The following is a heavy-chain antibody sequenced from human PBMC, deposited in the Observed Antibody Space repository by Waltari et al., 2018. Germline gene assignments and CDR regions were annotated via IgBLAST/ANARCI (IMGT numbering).Heavy chain of an antibody. V-gene: IGHV3-7*04. CDR2: IKQDGTEK. CDR1: GFTFSTYS. CDR3: ARDEMHRTTWYHF. J-gene: IGHJ4*02. D-gene: IGHD6-13*01. Sequence: EVPLVESGGGLVQPGGSLRLSCAVSGFTFSTYSMTWVRQAPGKGLEWVANIKQDGTEKYYVDSVKGRFSISRDNGKNLLYLHMNSLRADDTAVYYCARDEMHRTTWYHFWGQGTQVTVSS.